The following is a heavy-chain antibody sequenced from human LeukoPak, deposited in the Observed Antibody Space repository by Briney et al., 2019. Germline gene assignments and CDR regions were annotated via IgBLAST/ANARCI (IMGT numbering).Heavy chain of an antibody. CDR1: GFTFDDYA. J-gene: IGHJ3*02. CDR3: AKDKGIAVAGTGDAFDI. Sequence: PGRSLRLSCAASGFTFDDYAMHWVRQAPGKGLEWVSGISWNSGSIGYADSVKGRFTISRDNAKNSLYLQMNSLRAEDTALYYCAKDKGIAVAGTGDAFDIWGQGTMVTVSS. CDR2: ISWNSGSI. D-gene: IGHD6-19*01. V-gene: IGHV3-9*01.